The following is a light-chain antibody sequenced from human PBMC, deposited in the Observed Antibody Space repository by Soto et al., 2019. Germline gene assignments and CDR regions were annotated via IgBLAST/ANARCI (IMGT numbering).Light chain of an antibody. J-gene: IGLJ1*01. CDR3: LSXTTTSTHG. CDR2: EVN. CDR1: SSDICAYYY. V-gene: IGLV2-14*01. Sequence: QSSLTQPASLSGSPGQSITISCTGTSSDICAYYYFSWFQQHPGKAPKLMISEVNNRPSGVSNRFSGSKSVNTAYLTISGLQVEDEAQYVCLSXTTTSTHGCGTXTXV.